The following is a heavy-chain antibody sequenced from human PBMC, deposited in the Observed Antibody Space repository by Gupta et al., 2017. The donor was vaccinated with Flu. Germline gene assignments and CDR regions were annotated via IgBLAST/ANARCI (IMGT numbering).Heavy chain of an antibody. D-gene: IGHD6-19*01. V-gene: IGHV3-33*01. CDR1: GFTFSSYG. Sequence: QVQLVESGGGVVQPGRSLRLSCAASGFTFSSYGLPWVRQAPGKGLGWVAVIWYDGSNKYYADSVKGRFTISRDNSKNTPYLQMNSLRAEDTAVYYCARDYIAVANYYYYGMDVWGQGTTVTVSS. CDR2: IWYDGSNK. J-gene: IGHJ6*02. CDR3: ARDYIAVANYYYYGMDV.